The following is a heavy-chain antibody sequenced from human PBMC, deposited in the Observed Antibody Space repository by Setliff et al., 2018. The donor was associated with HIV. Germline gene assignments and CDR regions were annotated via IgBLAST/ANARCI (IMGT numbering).Heavy chain of an antibody. D-gene: IGHD2-2*01. V-gene: IGHV4-39*07. CDR3: ARDDSIVLVPAIMRGDGGDL. J-gene: IGHJ3*01. CDR1: GGSVGSSSYY. Sequence: SETLSLTCTVSGGSVGSSSYYWAWIRQPPGKGLEWIGSIYYTGTTKYNPSLESRVTFSIDTSENQFSLRLASVTAADTAIYYCARDDSIVLVPAIMRGDGGDLWGQGRMVT. CDR2: IYYTGTT.